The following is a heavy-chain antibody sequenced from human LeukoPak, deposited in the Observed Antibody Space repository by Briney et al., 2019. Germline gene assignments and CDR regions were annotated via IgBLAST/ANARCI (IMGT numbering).Heavy chain of an antibody. CDR3: ARDRGIAVAGGTSEY. D-gene: IGHD6-19*01. CDR1: GYTFTSYG. CDR2: ISAYSGNT. V-gene: IGHV1-18*01. J-gene: IGHJ4*02. Sequence: ASVKVSCKAPGYTFTSYGISWVRQAPGQGLEWMGWISAYSGNTNYAQKLQGRVTMTTDTSTSTAYMELRSLRSDDTAVYYCARDRGIAVAGGTSEYWGQGTLVTVSS.